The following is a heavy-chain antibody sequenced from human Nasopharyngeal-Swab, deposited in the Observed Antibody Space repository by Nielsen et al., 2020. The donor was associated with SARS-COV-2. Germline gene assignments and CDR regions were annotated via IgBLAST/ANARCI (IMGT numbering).Heavy chain of an antibody. CDR1: GFTFSSYA. Sequence: GGSLRLSCAASGFTFSSYAMHWVRQAPGKGLEWVAVIPYDGSNKYYADSMKGRFTISRDNSKNTLYLQMNSLRAEDTAVYYCASGSPINVVPAARHPRQFDYWGQGTLVTVSS. CDR2: IPYDGSNK. CDR3: ASGSPINVVPAARHPRQFDY. V-gene: IGHV3-30-3*01. D-gene: IGHD2-2*01. J-gene: IGHJ4*02.